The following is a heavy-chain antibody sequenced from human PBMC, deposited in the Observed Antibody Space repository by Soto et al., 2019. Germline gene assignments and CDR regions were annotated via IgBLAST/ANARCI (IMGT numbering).Heavy chain of an antibody. Sequence: QVQLVESGGGVVQPGRSLRLSCAASGFTFNSYGMHWVRQGPGNGLEWVAFISYDSTKTYYADSVKGRFTISRDNSNSALYGQMNTLAGEYTAVYYCARNRSAWSDFHYYSLDVWGQVTTVTVSS. D-gene: IGHD6-13*01. J-gene: IGHJ6*02. CDR3: ARNRSAWSDFHYYSLDV. CDR2: ISYDSTKT. CDR1: GFTFNSYG. V-gene: IGHV3-30*03.